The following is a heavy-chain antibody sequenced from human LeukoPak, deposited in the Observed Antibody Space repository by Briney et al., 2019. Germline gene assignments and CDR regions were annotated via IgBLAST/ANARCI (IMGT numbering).Heavy chain of an antibody. Sequence: ASVKVSCKASGYTFTSYGISWVRQAPGQGLEWMGWISAYNGNTNYAQKLQGRVTMTRDTSISTAYMELSRLRSDDTAVYYCARDGQLWTLYYYYYMDVWGKGTTVTVSS. J-gene: IGHJ6*03. CDR3: ARDGQLWTLYYYYYMDV. CDR2: ISAYNGNT. CDR1: GYTFTSYG. D-gene: IGHD5-18*01. V-gene: IGHV1-18*01.